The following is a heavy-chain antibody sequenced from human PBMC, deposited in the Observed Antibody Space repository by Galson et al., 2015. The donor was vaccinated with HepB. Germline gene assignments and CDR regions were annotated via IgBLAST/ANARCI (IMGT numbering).Heavy chain of an antibody. V-gene: IGHV3-30*04. Sequence: SLRLSCAASGFTFSSYAMHWVRQAPGKGLEWVAVISYDGSNKYYADSVKGRFTTSRDNSKNTLYLQMNSLRAEDTAVYYCARVRRYFDYWGQGTLVTVSS. CDR1: GFTFSSYA. CDR2: ISYDGSNK. CDR3: ARVRRYFDY. J-gene: IGHJ4*02.